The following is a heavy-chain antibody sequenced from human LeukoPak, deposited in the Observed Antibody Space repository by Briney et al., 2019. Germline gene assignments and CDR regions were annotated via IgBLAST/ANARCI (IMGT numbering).Heavy chain of an antibody. Sequence: GASVKVSCKVSGYTLTELSIHWVRQAPGKGLEWMGGFDPEDGETIYAQKFQGRVTMTEDTSTDTAYMELSSLRSEDTAVYYCATDFSRIAAAPSWGQGTLVTVSS. J-gene: IGHJ4*02. V-gene: IGHV1-24*01. CDR2: FDPEDGET. CDR3: ATDFSRIAAAPS. D-gene: IGHD6-13*01. CDR1: GYTLTELS.